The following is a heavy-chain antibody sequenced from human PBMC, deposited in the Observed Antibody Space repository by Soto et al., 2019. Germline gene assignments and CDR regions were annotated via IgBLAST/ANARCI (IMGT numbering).Heavy chain of an antibody. J-gene: IGHJ4*02. CDR2: IIPIFGTA. Sequence: SVKVSCKASGGSFSNFGISWVRQAPGQGLEWMGGIIPIFGTANYAQKFQGRVTITADESTSTAYMELSSLRSEDTAVYYCARVKRYSSSWYVIDYWGQGTLVTVSS. V-gene: IGHV1-69*13. CDR1: GGSFSNFG. CDR3: ARVKRYSSSWYVIDY. D-gene: IGHD6-13*01.